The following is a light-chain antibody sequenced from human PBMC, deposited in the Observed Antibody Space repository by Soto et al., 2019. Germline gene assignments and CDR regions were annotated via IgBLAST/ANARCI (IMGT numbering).Light chain of an antibody. V-gene: IGKV4-1*01. Sequence: DIVMTQSPDSLAVSLGERATINCKSSQSVLYSSNNENSLAGYQQKPGQPPKLLIYWASTRESGVPDRFSGGGSGTDFTLTISSLQAEDVAVYYCQQYYSVPPTFGQGTKVEI. CDR2: WAS. CDR3: QQYYSVPPT. CDR1: QSVLYSSNNENS. J-gene: IGKJ1*01.